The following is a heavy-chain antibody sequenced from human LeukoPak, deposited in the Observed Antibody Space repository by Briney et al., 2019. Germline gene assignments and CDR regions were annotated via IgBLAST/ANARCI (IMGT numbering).Heavy chain of an antibody. Sequence: GASVKVSCKASGYTFTGYYMHWVRQATGQGLEWMGWMNPNSGNTGYAQKFQGRVTMTRNTSISTAYMELSSLRSEDTAVYYCARVLMRTVTPPGYWGQGTLVTVSS. CDR2: MNPNSGNT. V-gene: IGHV1-8*02. D-gene: IGHD4-4*01. CDR1: GYTFTGYY. CDR3: ARVLMRTVTPPGY. J-gene: IGHJ4*02.